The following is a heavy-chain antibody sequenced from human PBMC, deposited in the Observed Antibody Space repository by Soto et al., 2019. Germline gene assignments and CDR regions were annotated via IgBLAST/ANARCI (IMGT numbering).Heavy chain of an antibody. J-gene: IGHJ5*02. CDR2: IYVTGAV. D-gene: IGHD2-21*01. V-gene: IGHV4-31*03. Sequence: SETLSLTCSVSGAALNSGNYYWSRLRQVPGKGLEWIGHIYVTGAVDYNPSLRDRITISQDTSERQFSLNLRLVTAADTAVYYCARLRIATNNYKWFDPWGQGTLVTVSS. CDR1: GAALNSGNYY. CDR3: ARLRIATNNYKWFDP.